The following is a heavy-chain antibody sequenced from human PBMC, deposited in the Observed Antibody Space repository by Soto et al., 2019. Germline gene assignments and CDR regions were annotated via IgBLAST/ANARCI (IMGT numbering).Heavy chain of an antibody. D-gene: IGHD5-12*01. CDR1: GGSISSYY. J-gene: IGHJ4*02. V-gene: IGHV4-59*08. CDR2: IYYSGST. Sequence: SETLSLTCTVSGGSISSYYWIWIRQPPGKGLEWIGYIYYSGSTNYNPSLKSRVTISVDTSKNQFSLKLSSVTAADTAVYYCARLQGHIVATIFAYWGQGTLVTVSS. CDR3: ARLQGHIVATIFAY.